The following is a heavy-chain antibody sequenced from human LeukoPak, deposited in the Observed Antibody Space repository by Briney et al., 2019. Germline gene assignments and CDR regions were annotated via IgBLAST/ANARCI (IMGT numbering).Heavy chain of an antibody. CDR1: GYNLVSYW. V-gene: IGHV5-51*01. CDR3: ARHSDCGGDCPFDY. CDR2: IYPGDSES. D-gene: IGHD2-21*02. Sequence: GESLKTSCKASGYNLVSYWIAWVRQMPGRGLEWMGVIYPGDSESRYSSSFQGQVTISVDKSINSAYLQWSSLKASDTAMYYCARHSDCGGDCPFDYWGQGTLVTVSS. J-gene: IGHJ4*02.